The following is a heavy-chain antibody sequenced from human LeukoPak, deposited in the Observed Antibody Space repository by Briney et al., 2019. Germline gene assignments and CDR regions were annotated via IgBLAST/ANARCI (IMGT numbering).Heavy chain of an antibody. V-gene: IGHV3-23*01. Sequence: PGGSLRLSCAASGFTFSSHAMSWVRQAPGKGLEWVSAITSGSGSNVYYTDSLKGRFTISGDNSKNTLYLHMNSLRAEDTAVYYCARHGSWSFDYWGQGPLLTVSA. CDR2: ITSGSGSNV. D-gene: IGHD6-13*01. CDR1: GFTFSSHA. J-gene: IGHJ4*02. CDR3: ARHGSWSFDY.